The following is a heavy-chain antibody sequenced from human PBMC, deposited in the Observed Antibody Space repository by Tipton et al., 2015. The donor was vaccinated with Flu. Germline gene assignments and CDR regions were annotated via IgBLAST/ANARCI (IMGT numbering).Heavy chain of an antibody. D-gene: IGHD2/OR15-2a*01. Sequence: TLSLTCTVSGGSISSYYWSWIRQPPGKGLEWIGYIYYSGSTNYNPSLKSRVTISVDTSKNQFSLKLSSVTAADTAVYYCAREEGIYYYMDVWGKGTTVTVSS. CDR3: AREEGIYYYMDV. CDR1: GGSISSYY. V-gene: IGHV4-59*01. J-gene: IGHJ6*03. CDR2: IYYSGST.